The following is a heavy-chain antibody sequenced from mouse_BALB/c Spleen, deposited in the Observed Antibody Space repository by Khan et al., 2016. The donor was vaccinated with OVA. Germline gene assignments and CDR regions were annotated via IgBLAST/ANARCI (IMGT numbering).Heavy chain of an antibody. CDR1: GFSLTGYG. CDR3: ARAYYGNYREAMDY. CDR2: IWGDGST. V-gene: IGHV2-6-7*01. D-gene: IGHD2-10*01. Sequence: QVQLKQSGPGLVAPSQSLSITCTVSGFSLTGYGVNWVRQPPGKGLEWLGMIWGDGSTDYNSALKSRLSISKDNSKSQVFLKMNSLQMDDTARYYCARAYYGNYREAMDYWGQGTSVTVSS. J-gene: IGHJ4*01.